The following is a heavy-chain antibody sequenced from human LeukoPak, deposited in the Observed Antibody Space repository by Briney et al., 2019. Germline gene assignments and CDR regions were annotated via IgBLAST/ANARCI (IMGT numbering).Heavy chain of an antibody. J-gene: IGHJ6*03. V-gene: IGHV1-69*13. CDR2: IIPIFGTA. D-gene: IGHD6-6*01. CDR3: ARVLRKYNSSSGEFRVYYMDV. CDR1: GGTFSSYA. Sequence: SVKVSCKASGGTFSSYAISWVRQAPGQGLGWMGGIIPIFGTANYAQKFQGRVTITADESTSTAYMELSSLRSEDTAVYYCARVLRKYNSSSGEFRVYYMDVWGKGTTVTVSS.